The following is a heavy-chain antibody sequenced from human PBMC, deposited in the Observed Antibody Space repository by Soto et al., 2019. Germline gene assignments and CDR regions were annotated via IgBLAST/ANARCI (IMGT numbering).Heavy chain of an antibody. CDR2: MNPNSGNT. Sequence: ASVKVSCKGSGYTFTRHDNKWVRQAPGQGLEWMGWMNPNSGNTGCAQKFQGRVTMTRNTSISTAYMELSSLRSEDTAVYYCARWDYGDYARFDYWGQGTLVTVSS. CDR1: GYTFTRHD. J-gene: IGHJ4*02. V-gene: IGHV1-8*01. CDR3: ARWDYGDYARFDY. D-gene: IGHD4-17*01.